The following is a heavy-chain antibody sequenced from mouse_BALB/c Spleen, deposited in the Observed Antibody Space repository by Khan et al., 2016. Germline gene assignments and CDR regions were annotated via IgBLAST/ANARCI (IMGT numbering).Heavy chain of an antibody. CDR3: ARHGYYGSSGFAY. CDR1: GFTFSDYY. V-gene: IGHV5-12*02. D-gene: IGHD1-1*01. CDR2: ISNGGGST. Sequence: EVELVESGGGLVQPGGSLKLSCATSGFTFSDYYMYWVRQTPEKRLEWVAYISNGGGSTYYPDTVKGRFTISRDNAKKTLYLQMSRLKSEDTAMDDGARHGYYGSSGFAYWGQGTLVTVSA. J-gene: IGHJ3*01.